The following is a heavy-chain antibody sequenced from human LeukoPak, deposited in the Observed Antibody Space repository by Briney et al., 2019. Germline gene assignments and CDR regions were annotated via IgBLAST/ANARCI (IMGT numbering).Heavy chain of an antibody. Sequence: PGGSLRLSCAASGFTFSSYAMSSVRQAPGKGLEWVSAISGSGGSTYYADSVKGRFTISRHNSNNTLYLQMNSLRAEDTAVYYCAKGNYYYDSSVLDYWGQGTLVTVSS. V-gene: IGHV3-23*01. J-gene: IGHJ4*02. CDR3: AKGNYYYDSSVLDY. CDR2: ISGSGGST. D-gene: IGHD3-22*01. CDR1: GFTFSSYA.